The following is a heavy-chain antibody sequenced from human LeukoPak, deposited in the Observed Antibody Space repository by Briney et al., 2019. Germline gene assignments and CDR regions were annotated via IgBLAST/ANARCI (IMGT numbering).Heavy chain of an antibody. D-gene: IGHD6-13*01. CDR2: IYHSGST. CDR1: GGSFSGYY. Sequence: TSETLSLTCAVYGGSFSGYYWSWIRQPPGKGLEWIGSIYHSGSTYYNPSLKSRVTISVDTSKNQFSLKLSSVTAADTAVYYCARLRGIAAAGTFDYWGQGTLVTVSS. CDR3: ARLRGIAAAGTFDY. J-gene: IGHJ4*02. V-gene: IGHV4-34*01.